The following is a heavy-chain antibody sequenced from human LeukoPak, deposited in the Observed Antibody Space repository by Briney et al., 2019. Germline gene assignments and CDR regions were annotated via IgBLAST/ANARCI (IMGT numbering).Heavy chain of an antibody. CDR1: GYTFTGYY. V-gene: IGHV1-2*02. D-gene: IGHD1-26*01. J-gene: IGHJ4*02. Sequence: ASVKVSCKASGYTFTGYYMHWVRQAPGQGLEWMGWINLNSGGTNYAQKFQGRVTMTRDTSISTAYMELSRLRSDDTAVYYCARAAGGTPNDYWGQGTLVTVSP. CDR2: INLNSGGT. CDR3: ARAAGGTPNDY.